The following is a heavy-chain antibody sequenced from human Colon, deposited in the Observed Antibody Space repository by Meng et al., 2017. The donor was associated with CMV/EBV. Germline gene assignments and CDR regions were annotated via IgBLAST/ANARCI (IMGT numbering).Heavy chain of an antibody. CDR2: VSYTGSA. V-gene: IGHV4-59*01. D-gene: IGHD2/OR15-2a*01. J-gene: IGHJ4*02. CDR1: GDSSGNYY. Sequence: SETLSLTCSVSGDSSGNYYWSWLRQPPGKGLEWIGYVSYTGSATYNPALESRVTISVTTPESQFSLKLSSVTAADSAVYYCARAQNVIPELFDSWGQGTLVTVSS. CDR3: ARAQNVIPELFDS.